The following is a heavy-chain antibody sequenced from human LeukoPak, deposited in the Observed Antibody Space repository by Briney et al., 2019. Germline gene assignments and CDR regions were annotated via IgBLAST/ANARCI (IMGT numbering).Heavy chain of an antibody. CDR3: AACSDLTLTGAACAFDI. V-gene: IGHV3-53*01. CDR1: GFIVSSNY. Sequence: GGSLRLSCAASGFIVSSNYMSWVRQPPGKGLEWVSVIHSGGTIYYAGSVKGRFTISRDHSRNTVYLQMNNLRAEDTALYYCAACSDLTLTGAACAFDIWGQGTMVTVSP. CDR2: IHSGGTI. D-gene: IGHD1-1*01. J-gene: IGHJ3*02.